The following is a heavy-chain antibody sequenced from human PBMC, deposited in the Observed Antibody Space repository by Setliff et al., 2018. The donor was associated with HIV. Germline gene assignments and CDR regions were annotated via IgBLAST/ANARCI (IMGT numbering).Heavy chain of an antibody. CDR3: TRSTTAD. D-gene: IGHD4-17*01. Sequence: AGVKVSCKASGYTFTEFYVHGVRQAPGEGLEWIGWIYPNTGGTNYAQKFQGRVTMTRDTSIRTAYMELRMLTSDDTAIYYCTRSTTADWGQGTMVTVSS. V-gene: IGHV1-2*02. J-gene: IGHJ4*02. CDR2: IYPNTGGT. CDR1: GYTFTEFY.